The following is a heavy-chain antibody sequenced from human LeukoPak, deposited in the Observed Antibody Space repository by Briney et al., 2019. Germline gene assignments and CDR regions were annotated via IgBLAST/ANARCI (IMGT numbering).Heavy chain of an antibody. J-gene: IGHJ4*02. CDR3: ARGLTTVTTFDY. CDR1: GFTFSSYV. D-gene: IGHD4-17*01. CDR2: ISGGGGST. Sequence: GGSLRLSCVASGFTFSSYVMSWVRRAPGKGLEWVSGISGGGGSTYYADSVKGRFTISRDNSKSTLYLQMNSLRAEDTAVYYCARGLTTVTTFDYWGQGTLVTVSS. V-gene: IGHV3-23*01.